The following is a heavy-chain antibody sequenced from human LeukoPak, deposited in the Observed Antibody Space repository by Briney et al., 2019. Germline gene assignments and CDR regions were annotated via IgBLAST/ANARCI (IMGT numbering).Heavy chain of an antibody. D-gene: IGHD5-12*01. CDR2: IYYSGST. V-gene: IGHV4-59*12. CDR1: GGSIGSYY. CDR3: ARDEVDLHGLRLFDY. J-gene: IGHJ4*02. Sequence: SETLSLTCTVSGGSIGSYYWSWIRQPPGKGLEWIGYIYYSGSTNYSPSLKSRVTMSVDTSKNQFSLKLSSVTAADTAVYYCARDEVDLHGLRLFDYWGQGTLVTVSS.